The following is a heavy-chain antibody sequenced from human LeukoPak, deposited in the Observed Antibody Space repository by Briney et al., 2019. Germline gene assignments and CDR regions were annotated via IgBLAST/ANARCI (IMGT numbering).Heavy chain of an antibody. CDR2: IYSGVST. V-gene: IGHV3-53*05. Sequence: GGSLRFSWAASGFTFSSNYRSWVRQAPGEGLEWVSVIYSGVSTYYADSVRGRFTISRDNSQNTVYLQMNSLRAEDSAVYYCARERIVVVVTENKLQHFGMDVWGQGTTVIVSS. J-gene: IGHJ6*02. D-gene: IGHD2-2*01. CDR3: ARERIVVVVTENKLQHFGMDV. CDR1: GFTFSSNY.